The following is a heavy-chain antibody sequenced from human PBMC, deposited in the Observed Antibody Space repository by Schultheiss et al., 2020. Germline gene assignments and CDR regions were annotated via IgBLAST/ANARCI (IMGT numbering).Heavy chain of an antibody. CDR3: ARDPADDYYYYGMDV. Sequence: ASVKVSFKASGSTFTSYDINWVRQATGQGLEWMGWMNPNSGNTGYAQKFQGRVTMTRNTSISTAYMELSSLRSEDTAVYYCARDPADDYYYYGMDVWGQGTTVTFSS. CDR1: GSTFTSYD. V-gene: IGHV1-8*01. CDR2: MNPNSGNT. J-gene: IGHJ6*02.